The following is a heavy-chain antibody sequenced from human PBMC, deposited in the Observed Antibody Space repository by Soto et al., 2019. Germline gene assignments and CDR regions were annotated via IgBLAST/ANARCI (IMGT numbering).Heavy chain of an antibody. Sequence: SETLSLTCTVSGGSISSYYWSWIRQPPGKGLEWIGYIYYSGSTNYNPSLKSRVTISVDTSKNTLYLQMNSLRTEDTAVYYCARDSRSVFWSGYSHFDYWGQGNLVTVSS. D-gene: IGHD3-3*01. CDR2: IYYSGST. CDR1: GGSISSYY. J-gene: IGHJ4*02. V-gene: IGHV4-59*01. CDR3: ARDSRSVFWSGYSHFDY.